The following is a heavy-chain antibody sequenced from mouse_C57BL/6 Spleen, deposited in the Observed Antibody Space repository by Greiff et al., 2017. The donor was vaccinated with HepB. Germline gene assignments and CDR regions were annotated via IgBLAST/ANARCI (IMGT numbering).Heavy chain of an antibody. V-gene: IGHV1-7*01. D-gene: IGHD1-1*01. CDR2: INPSSGYT. CDR1: GYTFTSYW. J-gene: IGHJ4*01. Sequence: VRLQQSGAELAKPGASVKLSCKASGYTFTSYWMHWVKQRPGQGLEWIGYINPSSGYTKYNQKFKDKATLTADKSSSTAYMQLSSLTYEDSAVYYCARFITTAPYAMDYWGQGTSVTVSS. CDR3: ARFITTAPYAMDY.